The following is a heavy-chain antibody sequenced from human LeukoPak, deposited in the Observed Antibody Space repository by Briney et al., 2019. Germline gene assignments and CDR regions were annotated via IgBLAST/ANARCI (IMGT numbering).Heavy chain of an antibody. D-gene: IGHD2-21*01. V-gene: IGHV4-59*08. CDR3: AATPPEARVVASAVNSNWFDP. CDR1: GGSISSYY. CDR2: IYYSGST. J-gene: IGHJ5*02. Sequence: SETLSLTCTVSGGSISSYYWSWIRQPPGKGLEWIGYIYYSGSTNYNPSLKSRVTISVDTSKNQFSLKLSSVTAADTAVYCAATPPEARVVASAVNSNWFDPWGQGTLVTVSS.